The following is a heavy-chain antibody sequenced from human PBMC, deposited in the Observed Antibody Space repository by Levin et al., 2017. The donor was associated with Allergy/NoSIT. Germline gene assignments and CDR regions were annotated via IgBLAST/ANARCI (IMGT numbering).Heavy chain of an antibody. Sequence: SQTLSLTCTVSGGSISSYYWSWIRQPPGKGLEWIGYIYYSGSTNYNPSLKSRVTISVDTSKNQFSLKLSCGTAADTAVYYCARQIAAAGTDYYCYYMDVWGKGTTVTVSS. J-gene: IGHJ6*03. D-gene: IGHD6-13*01. V-gene: IGHV4-59*01. CDR1: GGSISSYY. CDR2: IYYSGST. CDR3: ARQIAAAGTDYYCYYMDV.